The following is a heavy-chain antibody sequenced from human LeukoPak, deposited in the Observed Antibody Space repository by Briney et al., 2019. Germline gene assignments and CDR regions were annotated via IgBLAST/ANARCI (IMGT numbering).Heavy chain of an antibody. D-gene: IGHD6-19*01. J-gene: IGHJ4*02. Sequence: SETLSLTCTVSGGSISSYYWGWIRQPPGKGLEWIGSIYYSGSTYYNPSLKSRVTISVDTSKNQFSLKLSSVTAADTAVYYCARLRIAVAVYYFDYWGQGTLVTVSS. CDR1: GGSISSYY. CDR2: IYYSGST. CDR3: ARLRIAVAVYYFDY. V-gene: IGHV4-39*01.